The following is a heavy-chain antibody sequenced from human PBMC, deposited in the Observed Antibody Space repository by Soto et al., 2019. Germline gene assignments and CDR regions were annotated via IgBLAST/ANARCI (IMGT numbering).Heavy chain of an antibody. CDR1: GFTFDDYA. CDR3: AKDGVVVAATGEYYYYFDY. J-gene: IGHJ4*02. D-gene: IGHD2-15*01. CDR2: ISWNSGSI. V-gene: IGHV3-9*01. Sequence: GGSLRLSCAASGFTFDDYAMHWVRQAPGKGLEWVSGISWNSGSIGYADSVKGRFTISRDNAKNSLYLQMNSLRAEDTALYYCAKDGVVVAATGEYYYYFDYWGQGTLVTVSS.